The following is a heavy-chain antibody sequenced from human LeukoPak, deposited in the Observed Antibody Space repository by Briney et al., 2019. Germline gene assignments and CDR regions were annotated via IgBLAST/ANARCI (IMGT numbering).Heavy chain of an antibody. J-gene: IGHJ5*02. V-gene: IGHV3-23*01. Sequence: GGSLRLSCGVSGFTFSSYAMSWVRQAPGKGLEWISTISGSGGSTYYVDSVKGRFTISRDNSKNTLYLQMNSLRAEDTAIYYCAKDQQSISYSPWGQGTLVTVSS. CDR3: AKDQQSISYSP. CDR2: ISGSGGST. D-gene: IGHD4-11*01. CDR1: GFTFSSYA.